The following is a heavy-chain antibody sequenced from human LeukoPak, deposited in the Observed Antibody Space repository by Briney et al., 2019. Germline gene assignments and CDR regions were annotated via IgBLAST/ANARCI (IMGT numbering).Heavy chain of an antibody. CDR1: GGSFSGYY. Sequence: SETLSLTCAVYGGSFSGYYWSWIRQPPGKGLEWIGEINNSGSTNYNPSLKSRVTISVDTSKNQISLKLSSVTAADTAVYYCARVSSPPSRYYYYYMDVWGEGTTVTVSS. CDR3: ARVSSPPSRYYYYYMDV. CDR2: INNSGST. V-gene: IGHV4-34*01. J-gene: IGHJ6*03.